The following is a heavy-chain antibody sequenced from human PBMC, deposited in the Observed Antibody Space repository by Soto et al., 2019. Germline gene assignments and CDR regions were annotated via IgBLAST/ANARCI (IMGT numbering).Heavy chain of an antibody. D-gene: IGHD2-15*01. CDR3: ARPPRAGYCSGGACAMSA. Sequence: GASVKVSCKASGYIFTSYYIHWVRQAPGQGLEWIGIINPRGGSTTYAQKFQGRVTMTRDTSTSTVYMDLRSLRSEDTAVYYCARPPRAGYCSGGACAMSAWGQGTLVTVS. J-gene: IGHJ5*02. V-gene: IGHV1-46*03. CDR1: GYIFTSYY. CDR2: INPRGGST.